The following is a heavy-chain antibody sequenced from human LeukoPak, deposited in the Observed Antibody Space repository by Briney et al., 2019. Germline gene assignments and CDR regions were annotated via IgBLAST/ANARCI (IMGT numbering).Heavy chain of an antibody. J-gene: IGHJ4*02. CDR3: ARDTARITTPGGPDY. CDR2: ISAYNDNT. CDR1: VYTFASYG. D-gene: IGHD6-13*01. Sequence: ASVKVSCKASVYTFASYGISWVRQAPGQGLEWMGWISAYNDNTKYAQNLQGRVTLTTDTSTSTAYMELRSLTSDDTALYYCARDTARITTPGGPDYWGQGTLVTVSS. V-gene: IGHV1-18*01.